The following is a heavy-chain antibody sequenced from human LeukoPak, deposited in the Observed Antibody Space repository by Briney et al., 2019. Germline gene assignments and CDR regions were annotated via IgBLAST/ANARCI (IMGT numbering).Heavy chain of an antibody. Sequence: PSETLSLTCIVSGGSISSSSYYLGWIRQPPGKGLEGIGSIYYSGSTYYNPSLKSRVTISVDTSKNQFSLKLGSVTAADTAVYYCVRHLAVAVSYFDYWGQGTLVTVSS. CDR3: VRHLAVAVSYFDY. V-gene: IGHV4-39*01. CDR2: IYYSGST. CDR1: GGSISSSSYY. J-gene: IGHJ4*02. D-gene: IGHD6-19*01.